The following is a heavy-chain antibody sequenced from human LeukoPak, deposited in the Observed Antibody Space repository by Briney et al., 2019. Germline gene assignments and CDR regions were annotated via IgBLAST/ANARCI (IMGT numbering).Heavy chain of an antibody. CDR3: ARASNYGGGFDY. V-gene: IGHV3-7*01. Sequence: GGSLRLSCAASGFTFSIYWMSWVRQAPGKGLEWVANIKQDGSEEYYVDSVKGRFTISRDNAKNALYLQMNSLRAEDTAVYYCARASNYGGGFDYWGQGTLVTVSS. CDR1: GFTFSIYW. CDR2: IKQDGSEE. J-gene: IGHJ4*02. D-gene: IGHD4-11*01.